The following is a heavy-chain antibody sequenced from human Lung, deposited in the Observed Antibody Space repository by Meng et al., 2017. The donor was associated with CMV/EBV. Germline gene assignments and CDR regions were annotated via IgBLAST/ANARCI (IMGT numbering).Heavy chain of an antibody. J-gene: IGHJ5*02. Sequence: LXCAVRGGSFTGYYWSWIRQPPGKGLEWIGDISYSGSVHYNPSLRSRLTISLVTSRIHFSLKLNSVTAADTAVYYCARGGKHNFWSGNFWFDPWGQGXLVTVSS. D-gene: IGHD3-3*01. V-gene: IGHV4-34*01. CDR2: ISYSGSV. CDR1: GGSFTGYY. CDR3: ARGGKHNFWSGNFWFDP.